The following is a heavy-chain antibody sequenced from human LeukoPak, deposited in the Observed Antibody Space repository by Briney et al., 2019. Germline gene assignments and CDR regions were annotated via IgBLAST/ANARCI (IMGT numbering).Heavy chain of an antibody. V-gene: IGHV3-23*01. D-gene: IGHD6-13*01. Sequence: PGGSLRLYCAASGFTFSSYAMSWVRQAPGKGLEWVSAISGSGGSTYYADSVKGRFTISRDNSKNTLYLQMNSLRAEDTAVYYCAKYSRAGVEYFDYWGQGTLVTVSS. J-gene: IGHJ4*02. CDR3: AKYSRAGVEYFDY. CDR1: GFTFSSYA. CDR2: ISGSGGST.